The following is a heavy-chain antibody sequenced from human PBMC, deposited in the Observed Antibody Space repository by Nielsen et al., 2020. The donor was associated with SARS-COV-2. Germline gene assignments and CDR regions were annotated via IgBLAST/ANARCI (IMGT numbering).Heavy chain of an antibody. J-gene: IGHJ4*02. CDR1: GFTFSSYS. CDR2: ISSSGSTI. V-gene: IGHV3-48*04. Sequence: GGSLRLSCAASGFTFSSYSMNWVRQAPGKGLEWVSYISSSGSTIYYADSVKGRFTISRDNAKNSLYLQMNSLRAEDTAVYYCARVDPDYYDSSGYYRVLDYWGQGTLVTVSS. D-gene: IGHD3-22*01. CDR3: ARVDPDYYDSSGYYRVLDY.